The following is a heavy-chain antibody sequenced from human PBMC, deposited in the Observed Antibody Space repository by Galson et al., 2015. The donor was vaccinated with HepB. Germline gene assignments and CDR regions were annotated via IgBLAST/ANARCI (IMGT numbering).Heavy chain of an antibody. V-gene: IGHV3-66*02. CDR3: ARDPLGGSSWYGPLGGFDL. CDR2: IYSGGST. D-gene: IGHD6-13*01. CDR1: GFTVSSNY. Sequence: SLRLSCAASGFTVSSNYMSWVRQAPGKGLEWVSVIYSGGSTYYADSVKGRFTISRDNSKNTLYLQMNNLRAEDTAVYYCARDPLGGSSWYGPLGGFDLWGRGTLVTVSS. J-gene: IGHJ2*01.